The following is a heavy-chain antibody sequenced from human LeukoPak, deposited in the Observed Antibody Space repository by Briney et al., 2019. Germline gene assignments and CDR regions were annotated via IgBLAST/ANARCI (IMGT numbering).Heavy chain of an antibody. CDR3: ARWAPEQQLVLGAFDI. CDR2: IIPIFGTA. V-gene: IGHV1-69*06. D-gene: IGHD6-13*01. Sequence: SVKVSCKASGGTFSSYAISWVRQAPGQGLEWMGGIIPIFGTANYAQKFQGRVTITADKSTSTAYMELSSLRSEDTAVYYCARWAPEQQLVLGAFDIWGQGTMVTVSP. J-gene: IGHJ3*02. CDR1: GGTFSSYA.